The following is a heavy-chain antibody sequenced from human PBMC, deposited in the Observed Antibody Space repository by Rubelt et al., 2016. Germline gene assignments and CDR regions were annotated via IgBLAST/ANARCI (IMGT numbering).Heavy chain of an antibody. CDR2: LYWSDDK. J-gene: IGHJ4*02. CDR3: AYGYCGSTSCYNFDY. Sequence: QITLKESGPTLVKPTQTLTLTCTFSGFSLRTSGVGVGWIRHPPGKALAWLAPLYWSDDKRYSPSLKSRHTMPKDTSKNQMGRRMTNMDPVDTATYYCAYGYCGSTSCYNFDYWGQGTLVTVSS. D-gene: IGHD2-2*02. V-gene: IGHV2-5*01. CDR1: GFSLRTSGVG.